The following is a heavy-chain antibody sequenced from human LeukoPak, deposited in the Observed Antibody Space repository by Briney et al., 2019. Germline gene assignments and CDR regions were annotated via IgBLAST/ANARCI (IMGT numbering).Heavy chain of an antibody. V-gene: IGHV3-21*01. CDR1: GFWFSRYR. J-gene: IGHJ4*02. CDR2: ISSSSSYI. Sequence: PGGSVRLSYAASGFWFSRYRMNWVRQAPGNGLEWVSSISSSSSYIYYPDSVKGRFTISRDNAKNSLYLQMNSLRAEDTAVYYCARAGLVGALDYWGQGTLVTVSS. CDR3: ARAGLVGALDY. D-gene: IGHD1-26*01.